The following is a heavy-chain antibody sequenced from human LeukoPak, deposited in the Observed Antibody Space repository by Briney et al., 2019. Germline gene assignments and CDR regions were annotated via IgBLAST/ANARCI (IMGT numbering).Heavy chain of an antibody. D-gene: IGHD3-3*01. CDR2: IYHSGST. V-gene: IGHV4-38-2*02. J-gene: IGHJ4*02. CDR3: AREYYDFWSGHTPNFDY. Sequence: SETLSLTCTVSGYSISSGYYWGWIRQPPGKGLEWIGSIYHSGSTYYNPSLKSRVTISVDTSKNQFSLKLGSVTAADTAVYYCAREYYDFWSGHTPNFDYWGQGTLVTVSS. CDR1: GYSISSGYY.